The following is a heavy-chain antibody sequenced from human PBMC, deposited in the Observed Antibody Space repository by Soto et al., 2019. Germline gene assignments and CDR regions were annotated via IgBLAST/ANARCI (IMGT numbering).Heavy chain of an antibody. D-gene: IGHD2-8*01. CDR1: GYTFTSYD. V-gene: IGHV1-8*01. J-gene: IGHJ4*02. CDR3: ATSRYCTTGVCPFDY. CDR2: MNSNNGNP. Sequence: QVQLVQSGAEVKKPGASVKVSCKTSGYTFTSYDINWVRQATGQGLEWMGWMNSNNGNPGYAQKFQGRVTVTRDTSIRTVYMELSSLRSDDTAVYYCATSRYCTTGVCPFDYWGQGTLVTVSS.